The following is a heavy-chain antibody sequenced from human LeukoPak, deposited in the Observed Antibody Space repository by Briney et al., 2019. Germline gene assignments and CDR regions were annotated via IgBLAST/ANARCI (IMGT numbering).Heavy chain of an antibody. J-gene: IGHJ2*01. CDR3: AKDNFDL. CDR2: ISYDGSNK. Sequence: GGSLRLSCAASGFTFSSYGMHWVRQALGKGLEWVAVISYDGSNKYYADSVKGRFTISRDNSKNTLYLQMNSLRAEDTAVYYCAKDNFDLWGRGTLVTVSS. V-gene: IGHV3-30*18. CDR1: GFTFSSYG.